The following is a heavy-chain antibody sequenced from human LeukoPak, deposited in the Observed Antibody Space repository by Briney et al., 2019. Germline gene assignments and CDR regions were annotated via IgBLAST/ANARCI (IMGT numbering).Heavy chain of an antibody. CDR1: GGSISNYY. CDR3: ASTRKSSGYYGNFDY. J-gene: IGHJ4*02. CDR2: ISYSGST. Sequence: SETLSLTCSVSGGSISNYYWSWIRQPPGKGLEWIGYISYSGSTYYNPSLKSRVTISVDTSKIQLSLMLSSVTAADTAVYYCASTRKSSGYYGNFDYWGQGTLVTVSS. D-gene: IGHD3-22*01. V-gene: IGHV4-59*08.